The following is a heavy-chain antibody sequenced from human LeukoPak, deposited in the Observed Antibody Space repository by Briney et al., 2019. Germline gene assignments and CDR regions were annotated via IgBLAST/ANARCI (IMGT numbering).Heavy chain of an antibody. Sequence: GASVKVSCKASGYTFTGYYMHWVRQAPGQGLEWMGWINPNSGGTNYAQKFQGRVTMTRDTSISTAYMELSRLRSDDTAVYYCARGLVAGTPIGMDVWGQGTTVTVSS. CDR1: GYTFTGYY. CDR2: INPNSGGT. J-gene: IGHJ6*02. D-gene: IGHD6-19*01. V-gene: IGHV1-2*02. CDR3: ARGLVAGTPIGMDV.